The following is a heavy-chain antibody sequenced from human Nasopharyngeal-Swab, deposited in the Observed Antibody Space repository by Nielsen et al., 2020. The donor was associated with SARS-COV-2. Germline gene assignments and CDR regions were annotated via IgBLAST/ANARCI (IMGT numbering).Heavy chain of an antibody. D-gene: IGHD1-26*01. V-gene: IGHV1-3*01. Sequence: ASVKVSCKASGYTFTTYAIHWVRQAPGQRLEWMAWLNAGTGNREYSQKFQGRVTISTDTSASTAYMELGGLTSEDTAVYYCARSGTVGAPGLDYWGQGTLVTVSS. J-gene: IGHJ4*02. CDR2: LNAGTGNR. CDR3: ARSGTVGAPGLDY. CDR1: GYTFTTYA.